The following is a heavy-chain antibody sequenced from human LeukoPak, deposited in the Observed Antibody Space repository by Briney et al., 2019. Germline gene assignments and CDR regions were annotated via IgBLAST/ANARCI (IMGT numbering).Heavy chain of an antibody. Sequence: GGSLRLSCAASGFTFSSYWMHWVRQAPGKGQVWVSRINSDGSSTSYADSVKGRFTISRDNAKNTLYLQMNSLRAEDTAVYYCARAVYYYDSSGYYEKPLFDYWGQGTLVTVSS. J-gene: IGHJ4*02. CDR3: ARAVYYYDSSGYYEKPLFDY. CDR2: INSDGSST. V-gene: IGHV3-74*01. CDR1: GFTFSSYW. D-gene: IGHD3-22*01.